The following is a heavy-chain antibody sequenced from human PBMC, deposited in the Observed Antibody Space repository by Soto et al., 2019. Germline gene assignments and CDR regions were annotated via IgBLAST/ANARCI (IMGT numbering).Heavy chain of an antibody. D-gene: IGHD5-18*01. CDR3: SRGILV. Sequence: QVQLQESGPGLVKPSQTLSLTCTVSGGSINSGGYCWSWIRQHPGKGLDWIGCISYGGSTSYNPSLKRRVTIPVDTSTIQFSLKLTSVTAADTAVYYCSRGILVWGQGALITVSS. CDR2: ISYGGST. V-gene: IGHV4-31*03. CDR1: GGSINSGGYC. J-gene: IGHJ4*02.